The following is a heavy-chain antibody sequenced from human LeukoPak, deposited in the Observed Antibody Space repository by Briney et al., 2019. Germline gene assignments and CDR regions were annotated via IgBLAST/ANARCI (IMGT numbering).Heavy chain of an antibody. CDR1: GYTFTSYD. CDR3: ARRYCSGGSCYGRQRGYWFDP. J-gene: IGHJ5*02. D-gene: IGHD2-15*01. Sequence: ASVKVSCKASGYTFTSYDINWVRQAPGQGHEWMGWMNPNSGNTGYAQKFQGRVTMTRNTSISTAYMELSSLRSEDPAVYYCARRYCSGGSCYGRQRGYWFDPWGQGTLVTVSS. CDR2: MNPNSGNT. V-gene: IGHV1-8*01.